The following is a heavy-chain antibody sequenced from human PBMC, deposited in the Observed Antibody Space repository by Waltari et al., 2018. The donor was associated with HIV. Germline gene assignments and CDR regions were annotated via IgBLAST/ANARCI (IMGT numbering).Heavy chain of an antibody. V-gene: IGHV4-34*01. CDR1: GGSFSGHY. D-gene: IGHD2-15*01. CDR3: ARGSLYCSAGRCYPFSFDY. J-gene: IGHJ4*02. Sequence: QVHLQQWGAGLLKPSETLSLTCAVYGGSFSGHYWNWIRQPPGKGLEWIGEINHSGSTNYNPSLWGRVSISIDTSKNQFSLKLTSVTAADTAVYYCARGSLYCSAGRCYPFSFDYWGQGILVAVSS. CDR2: INHSGST.